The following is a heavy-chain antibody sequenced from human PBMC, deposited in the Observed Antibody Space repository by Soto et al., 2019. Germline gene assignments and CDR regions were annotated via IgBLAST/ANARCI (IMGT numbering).Heavy chain of an antibody. J-gene: IGHJ6*02. CDR2: IKSGGNT. V-gene: IGHV3-66*01. CDR1: GFTVNTDW. CDR3: VRENYYYGMDV. Sequence: PGGSLRLSCAASGFTVNTDWMYWVRQAPGKGLEWVSLIKSGGNTYYADSVEGRFTISRDNSKNTVYVQMNSLRSEDTAVYYCVRENYYYGMDVWGQGTTVTVSS.